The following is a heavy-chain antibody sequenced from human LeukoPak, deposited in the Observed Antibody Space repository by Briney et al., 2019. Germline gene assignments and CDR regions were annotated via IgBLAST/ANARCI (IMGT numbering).Heavy chain of an antibody. CDR2: IYHSGST. V-gene: IGHV4-4*02. Sequence: TSSETLSLTCAVSGGSISSSNWWSWVRQPPGKGLEWIGEIYHSGSTNYNPSLKSRVTISVDTSKNQFSLKLSSVTAADTAVYYCARVKSITMIVVGNWGQGTLVTVSS. J-gene: IGHJ4*02. CDR3: ARVKSITMIVVGN. D-gene: IGHD3-22*01. CDR1: GGSISSSNW.